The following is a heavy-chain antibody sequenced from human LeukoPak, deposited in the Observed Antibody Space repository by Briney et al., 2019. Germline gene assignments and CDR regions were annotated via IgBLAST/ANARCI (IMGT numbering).Heavy chain of an antibody. Sequence: ASVKVSCKASGYTFTGYYMHWVRQAPGQGLEWMGWINPNSGGTNCAQKFQGRVTMTRDTSISTAYMELSRLRSDDTAVYYCARTTMVWKNWFDPWGQGTLVTVSS. V-gene: IGHV1-2*02. CDR2: INPNSGGT. J-gene: IGHJ5*02. CDR1: GYTFTGYY. CDR3: ARTTMVWKNWFDP. D-gene: IGHD3-10*01.